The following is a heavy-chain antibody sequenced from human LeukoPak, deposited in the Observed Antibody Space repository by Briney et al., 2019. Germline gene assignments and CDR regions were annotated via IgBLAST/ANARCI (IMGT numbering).Heavy chain of an antibody. CDR3: ARVYDSNGFYDAFEI. J-gene: IGHJ3*02. V-gene: IGHV3-23*01. CDR2: ISGSAVST. D-gene: IGHD3-22*01. CDR1: GFTFSSYG. Sequence: GGSLRLSCAASGFTFSSYGMSWVRQAPGKGLEWVSAISGSAVSTYYADSVKGRFTISRDNSKNSLYLQMNSLRAEDTAVYYCARVYDSNGFYDAFEIWGQGTMVTVSS.